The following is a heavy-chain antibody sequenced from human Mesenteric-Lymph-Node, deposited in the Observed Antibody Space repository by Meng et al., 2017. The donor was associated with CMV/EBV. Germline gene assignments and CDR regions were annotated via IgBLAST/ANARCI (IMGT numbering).Heavy chain of an antibody. V-gene: IGHV6-1*01. Sequence: GWNWIRQSPSRGLEWLGRTYFRSTKWYTEYAPSLKGRITINPDTSKNQFSLQLNSVIPDDTAVYYCARDGPSYYYDGIGYYYGFFDPWGQGTLVTVSS. J-gene: IGHJ5*02. CDR3: ARDGPSYYYDGIGYYYGFFDP. D-gene: IGHD3-22*01. CDR2: TYFRSTKWYT. CDR1: G.